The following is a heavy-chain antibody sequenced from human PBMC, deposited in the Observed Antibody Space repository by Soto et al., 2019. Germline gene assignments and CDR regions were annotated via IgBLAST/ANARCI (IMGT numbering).Heavy chain of an antibody. V-gene: IGHV1-18*01. CDR2: NSAYNGNT. CDR3: AREHLITIFGRDSFDI. J-gene: IGHJ3*02. CDR1: GYTFTSYG. Sequence: QVQLVQSGAEVKKPGASVKVSCKASGYTFTSYGISWVRQAPGQGLEWMGWNSAYNGNTNYAQKLQGRVTMITYTATCTAYLELRSLRSDDTAVYYCAREHLITIFGRDSFDIWGQGTMVTVSS. D-gene: IGHD3-3*01.